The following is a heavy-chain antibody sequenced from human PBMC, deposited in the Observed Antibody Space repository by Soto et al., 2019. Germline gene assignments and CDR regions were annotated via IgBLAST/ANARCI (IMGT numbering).Heavy chain of an antibody. Sequence: GGYLRLSCAASGFTFSSYGMHWVRQAPGKGLEWVAVISYDGSKKYYAASVKGRFTISRDNSKNALYLQMNSLRAEDTAVYYCAKDAPHYYGMDVWGQGTTVTVSS. CDR1: GFTFSSYG. J-gene: IGHJ6*02. V-gene: IGHV3-30*18. CDR2: ISYDGSKK. CDR3: AKDAPHYYGMDV.